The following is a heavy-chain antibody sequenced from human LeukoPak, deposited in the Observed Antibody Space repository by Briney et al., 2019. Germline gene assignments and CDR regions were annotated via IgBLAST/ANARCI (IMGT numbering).Heavy chain of an antibody. CDR1: GFTFSSYW. Sequence: GGSLRLSCAASGFTFSSYWMSWVRQAPGKGLEWVAVIWYDGSNKYYADSVKGRFTISRDNSKNTLYLQMNSLRAEDTAVYYCARAPVLRFLEWPKYYFDYWGQGTLVTVSS. D-gene: IGHD3-3*01. CDR2: IWYDGSNK. J-gene: IGHJ4*02. CDR3: ARAPVLRFLEWPKYYFDY. V-gene: IGHV3-33*08.